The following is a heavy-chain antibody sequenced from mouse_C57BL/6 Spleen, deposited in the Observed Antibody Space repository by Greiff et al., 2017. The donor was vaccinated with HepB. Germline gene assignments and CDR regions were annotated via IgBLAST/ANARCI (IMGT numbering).Heavy chain of an antibody. J-gene: IGHJ3*01. CDR3: ARWGTSNPAY. Sequence: VQLQQSGPELVKPGASVKISCKASGYAFSSSWMNWVKQRPGKGLEWIGRIYPGDGDTNYNGKFKGKATLTADKSSSTAYMQLSSLTSEDSAVYFCARWGTSNPAYWGQGTLVTVSA. CDR1: GYAFSSSW. D-gene: IGHD2-5*01. V-gene: IGHV1-82*01. CDR2: IYPGDGDT.